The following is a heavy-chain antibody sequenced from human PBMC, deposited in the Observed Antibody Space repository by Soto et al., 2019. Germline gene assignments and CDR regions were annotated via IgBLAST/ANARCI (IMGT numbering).Heavy chain of an antibody. CDR3: AKRVEYTSSTHYFDS. D-gene: IGHD6-6*01. V-gene: IGHV3-33*06. Sequence: PGGSLGLSCAASGFTFRSYSVNWVRPAPGKGLEWVSVIWYDGSNTYQGESVKGRFTISRDNSKNTLPLQMNSLRAEDAATYFCAKRVEYTSSTHYFDSWGQGTLVTVSS. CDR1: GFTFRSYS. CDR2: IWYDGSNT. J-gene: IGHJ4*02.